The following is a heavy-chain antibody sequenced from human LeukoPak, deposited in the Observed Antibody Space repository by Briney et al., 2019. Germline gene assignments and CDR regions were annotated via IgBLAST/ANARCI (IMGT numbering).Heavy chain of an antibody. J-gene: IGHJ6*03. V-gene: IGHV3-48*03. CDR1: GFSFSSYE. CDR3: ARDEYSGLYYYMDV. CDR2: IGSTTNSV. D-gene: IGHD5-12*01. Sequence: GRSLRLSCAASGFSFSSYEMNWVRDAPGKGLEWVSYIGSTTNSVYYADSVKGRFTISRDNAKKSLHLQMNSLRAEDTAVYYCARDEYSGLYYYMDVWGKGTTVTVSS.